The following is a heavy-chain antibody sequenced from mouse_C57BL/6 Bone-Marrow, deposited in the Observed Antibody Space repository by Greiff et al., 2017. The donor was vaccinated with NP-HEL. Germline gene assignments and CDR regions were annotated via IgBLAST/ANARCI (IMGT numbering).Heavy chain of an antibody. CDR1: GYTFTSYG. D-gene: IGHD1-1*01. Sequence: VKLMESGAELARPGASVKLSCQASGYTFTSYGISWVKQRTGQGLEWIGEIYPRSGNTYYNEKFKGKATLTADKSSSTAYMELRSLTSEDSAVYFCARWDYSGSRRWYFDVWGTGTTVTGSS. CDR3: ARWDYSGSRRWYFDV. CDR2: IYPRSGNT. J-gene: IGHJ1*03. V-gene: IGHV1-81*01.